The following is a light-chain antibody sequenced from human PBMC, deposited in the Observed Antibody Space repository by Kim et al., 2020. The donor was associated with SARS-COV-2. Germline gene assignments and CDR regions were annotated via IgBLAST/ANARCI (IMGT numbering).Light chain of an antibody. CDR2: DAS. Sequence: LSPGESATLSCRASHNIGNSLAWYQQKPCQTPRLLIHDASNGATDIPARFSGSGSGTDFTLTISSLEPEDFAVYFCQQRSSWPPTFGQGTRLEIK. J-gene: IGKJ5*01. CDR1: HNIGNS. V-gene: IGKV3-11*01. CDR3: QQRSSWPPT.